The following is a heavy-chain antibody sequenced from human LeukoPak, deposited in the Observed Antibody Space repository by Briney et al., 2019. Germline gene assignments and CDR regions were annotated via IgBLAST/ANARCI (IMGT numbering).Heavy chain of an antibody. D-gene: IGHD3-10*01. J-gene: IGHJ3*02. CDR2: INPSGGST. CDR1: GYTFTSYY. V-gene: IGHV1-46*01. Sequence: GASVKVSCKASGYTFTSYYMHWVRQAPGQGLEWMGIINPSGGSTSYAQKFQGRVTMTRDTSASTAYMELSSLRSEDTAVYYCAVIWSGDAFDIWGQGTMVTVSS. CDR3: AVIWSGDAFDI.